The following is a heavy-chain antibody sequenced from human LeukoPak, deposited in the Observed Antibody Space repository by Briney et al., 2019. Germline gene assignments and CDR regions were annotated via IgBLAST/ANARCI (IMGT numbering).Heavy chain of an antibody. Sequence: KPSETLSLTCTVSGYSISSGYYWGWIRQPPGRGLEWIGSIYHSGSTYYNPSLKSRVTISVDTSKNQFSLKLSSVTAADTAVYYCARDGPIWGSGWYGSLDAFDIWGQGTMVTVSS. CDR3: ARDGPIWGSGWYGSLDAFDI. J-gene: IGHJ3*02. D-gene: IGHD6-19*01. CDR2: IYHSGST. V-gene: IGHV4-38-2*02. CDR1: GYSISSGYY.